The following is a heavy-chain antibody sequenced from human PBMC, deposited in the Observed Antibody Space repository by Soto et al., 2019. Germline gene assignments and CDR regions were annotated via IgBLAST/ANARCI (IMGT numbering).Heavy chain of an antibody. V-gene: IGHV4-38-2*01. CDR2: VDHSGST. CDR1: GYVITSGYY. D-gene: IGHD5-12*01. J-gene: IGHJ4*02. Sequence: LSLTCVVSGYVITSGYYWGWIRQPPGKGLEWIGTVDHSGSTYYDPSLQGRVTISIDASKNQFSLKLTSVTAADTALYYCARYFHTYSGPPIWGQGTLVTVSS. CDR3: ARYFHTYSGPPI.